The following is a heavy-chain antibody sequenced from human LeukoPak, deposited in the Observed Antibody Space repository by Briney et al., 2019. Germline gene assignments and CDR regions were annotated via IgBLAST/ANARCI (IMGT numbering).Heavy chain of an antibody. CDR1: GYTFTTYA. V-gene: IGHV1-18*01. CDR3: AREGFNRKYDY. Sequence: AASVTVSYKASGYTFTTYAITWVRQAPGQGLEWMGWISSHNGNTIYAQKLQGRVTMTTDTSTTTAYMELRSLRSDDTAVYYCAREGFNRKYDYWGQGTLVTVSS. CDR2: ISSHNGNT. J-gene: IGHJ4*02.